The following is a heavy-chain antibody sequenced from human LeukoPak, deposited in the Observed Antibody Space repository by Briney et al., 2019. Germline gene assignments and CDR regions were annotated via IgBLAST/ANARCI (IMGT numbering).Heavy chain of an antibody. CDR1: GYTFTDYY. D-gene: IGHD6-13*01. CDR2: VDPEDGET. V-gene: IGHV1-69-2*01. CDR3: ATGLVRRGYYYYYMDV. Sequence: ASVKVSCKVSGYTFTDYYMHWVQQAPGKGLEWMGLVDPEDGETIYAEKFQGRVTITADTSIDTAYMELSSLRSEDTAVYYCATGLVRRGYYYYYMDVWGKGTTVTVSS. J-gene: IGHJ6*03.